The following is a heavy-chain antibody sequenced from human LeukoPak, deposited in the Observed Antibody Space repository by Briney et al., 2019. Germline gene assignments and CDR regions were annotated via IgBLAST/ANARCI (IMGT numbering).Heavy chain of an antibody. J-gene: IGHJ4*02. CDR1: RFTFSSNW. CDR2: ISSDGSST. Sequence: GGSLRLSCAASRFTFSSNWMHWVRQAPGKGLVGVSRISSDGSSTSYADSVKGRFTISRDNAKNTLYLQMNSLRAEDTAVYYCAAVPRLMAVDYWGQGTLVTVSS. D-gene: IGHD5-24*01. V-gene: IGHV3-74*01. CDR3: AAVPRLMAVDY.